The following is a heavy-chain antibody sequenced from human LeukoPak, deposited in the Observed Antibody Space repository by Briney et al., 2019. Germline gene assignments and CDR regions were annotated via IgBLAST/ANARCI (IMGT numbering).Heavy chain of an antibody. Sequence: SETLSLTCAVSGYSISSGYYWGWIRQPPGKGLEWNGSIYHSGSTYYNPSLKSRVTISVDTSKNQFSLKLSSVTAADTAVYYCARAPGFDYFDYWGQGTLVTVSS. CDR3: ARAPGFDYFDY. CDR1: GYSISSGYY. J-gene: IGHJ4*02. V-gene: IGHV4-38-2*01. CDR2: IYHSGST.